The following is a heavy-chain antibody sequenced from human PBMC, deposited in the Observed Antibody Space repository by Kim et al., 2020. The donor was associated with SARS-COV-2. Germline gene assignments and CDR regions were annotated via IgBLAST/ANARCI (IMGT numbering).Heavy chain of an antibody. V-gene: IGHV4-34*01. CDR2: ST. J-gene: IGHJ4*02. Sequence: STNYNPTLKSRVTISVDTTKNQFSLKLSSVTAADTAVYYCARGGGGDYDYWGQGTLVTVSS. D-gene: IGHD4-17*01. CDR3: ARGGGGDYDY.